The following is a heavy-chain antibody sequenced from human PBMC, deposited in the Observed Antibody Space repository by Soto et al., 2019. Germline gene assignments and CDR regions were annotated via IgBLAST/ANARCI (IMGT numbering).Heavy chain of an antibody. Sequence: GGSLRLSCAASGFTFSSYGMHWVRQAPGKGLEWVAVIWYDGSNKYYADSVKGRFTISRDNSKNTLYLQMNSLRAEDTAVYYCARDNGWYSSSSWSQADYYYGMDVWGQGTTVTVSS. V-gene: IGHV3-33*01. CDR2: IWYDGSNK. CDR1: GFTFSSYG. CDR3: ARDNGWYSSSSWSQADYYYGMDV. D-gene: IGHD6-6*01. J-gene: IGHJ6*02.